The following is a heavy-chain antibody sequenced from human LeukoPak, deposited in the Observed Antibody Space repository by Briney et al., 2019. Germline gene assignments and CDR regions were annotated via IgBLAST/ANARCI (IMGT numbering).Heavy chain of an antibody. CDR3: ARDRSRNYGYYFDF. J-gene: IGHJ4*02. D-gene: IGHD4-11*01. V-gene: IGHV3-21*01. CDR2: ISSRSNYI. Sequence: PGGSLRLSCAVPGFSFSDHNMNWVRQAPGKGLEWVASISSRSNYIYYADSVKGRFTISRDNAKNSLFLQMTSLRAEDTAVYYCARDRSRNYGYYFDFWGQGTLVSVSS. CDR1: GFSFSDHN.